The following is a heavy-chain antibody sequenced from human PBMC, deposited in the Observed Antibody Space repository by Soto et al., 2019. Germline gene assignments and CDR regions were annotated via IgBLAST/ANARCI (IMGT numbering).Heavy chain of an antibody. Sequence: QVQLQESGPGLVKPSETLSLTCTVSGGSISRYYWSWIRQPPGKGLEWIGYIYYSGSTNYNPSLKSLVTISVDTSKNQFSLKLSSVTAADTALYYCARSDGRYWGQGTLVTVSS. CDR3: ARSDGRY. CDR2: IYYSGST. CDR1: GGSISRYY. J-gene: IGHJ4*02. V-gene: IGHV4-59*01.